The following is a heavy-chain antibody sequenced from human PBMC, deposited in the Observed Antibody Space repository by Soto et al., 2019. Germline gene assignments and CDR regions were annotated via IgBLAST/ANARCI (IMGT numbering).Heavy chain of an antibody. CDR1: GFTFSNFG. D-gene: IGHD3-22*01. Sequence: QVQLVESGGGVVQPGRSLRLSCAASGFTFSNFGMHWVRQAPGKGLEWVAVIWSDGGNKFHADSVKGRFTISRDSSEKTLYLQMTSLRTEDTAVYYCVSGRSYHDSSGYYDMWGQGTMVTVSS. V-gene: IGHV3-33*01. CDR3: VSGRSYHDSSGYYDM. CDR2: IWSDGGNK. J-gene: IGHJ3*02.